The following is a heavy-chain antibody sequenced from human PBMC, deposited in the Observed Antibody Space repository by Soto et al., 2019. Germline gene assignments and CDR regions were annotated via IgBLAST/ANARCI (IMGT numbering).Heavy chain of an antibody. D-gene: IGHD2-2*01. CDR3: ARDSPAGFINCSSTSCYPNWFDP. Sequence: GGSLRLSCAASGFTFSSYSMNWVRQAPGKGLEWVSYISSSSSTIYYADSVKGRFTISRDNAKNSLYLQMNSLRAEDTAVYYCARDSPAGFINCSSTSCYPNWFDPWGQGTLVTVSS. V-gene: IGHV3-48*01. CDR2: ISSSSSTI. J-gene: IGHJ5*02. CDR1: GFTFSSYS.